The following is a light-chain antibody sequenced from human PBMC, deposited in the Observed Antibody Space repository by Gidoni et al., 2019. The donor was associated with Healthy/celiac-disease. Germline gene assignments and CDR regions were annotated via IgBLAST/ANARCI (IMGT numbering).Light chain of an antibody. CDR1: SSNIGSNY. CDR3: AAWDDSLSGWV. CDR2: RNN. V-gene: IGLV1-47*01. Sequence: HSVLTQPPPASGPPGQRVTISCSGSSSNIGSNYVYWYQQLPGTAPKLLIYRNNQRPSGVPDRFSGSKSGTSASLAISGLRSEDEADYYCAAWDDSLSGWVFGGGTKLTVL. J-gene: IGLJ3*02.